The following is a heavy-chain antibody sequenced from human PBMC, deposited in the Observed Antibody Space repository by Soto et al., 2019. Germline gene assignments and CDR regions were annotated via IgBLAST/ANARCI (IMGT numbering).Heavy chain of an antibody. Sequence: SETLSLTCTVSGGSISSSSYYWGWIRQPPGKGLEWIGSIYYSGSTYYNPSLKSRVTISVDTSKNQFSLKLSSVTAADTAVYYCARHGNYYDSSGYYLPFDYWGQGTLVTVSS. CDR1: GGSISSSSYY. V-gene: IGHV4-39*01. CDR3: ARHGNYYDSSGYYLPFDY. CDR2: IYYSGST. J-gene: IGHJ4*02. D-gene: IGHD3-22*01.